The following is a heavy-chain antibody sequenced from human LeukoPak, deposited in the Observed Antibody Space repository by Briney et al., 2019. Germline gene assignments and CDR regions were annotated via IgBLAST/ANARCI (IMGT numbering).Heavy chain of an antibody. V-gene: IGHV4-61*01. CDR1: GYSISSGYY. J-gene: IGHJ4*02. Sequence: SETLSLTCTVSGYSISSGYYWGWIRQPPGKGLEWIGYIYYSGSTNYNPSLKSRVTISVDTSKNQFSLKLSSVTAADTAVYYCARARWYSSSWSFDYWGQGTLVTVSS. CDR2: IYYSGST. D-gene: IGHD6-13*01. CDR3: ARARWYSSSWSFDY.